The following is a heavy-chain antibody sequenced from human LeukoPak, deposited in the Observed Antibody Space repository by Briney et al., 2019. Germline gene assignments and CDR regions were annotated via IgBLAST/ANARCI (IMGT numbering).Heavy chain of an antibody. CDR1: GYSFTSYW. Sequence: GESLKISCKGSGYSFTSYWIGWVRQLPGKGLKWMGIIYPGDSDTRYSPSFPGQVTISADKSISTAYLQWSSLKASDTAMYYCARLLSRSGKLDYWGQGTLVTVSS. V-gene: IGHV5-51*01. CDR2: IYPGDSDT. D-gene: IGHD3-10*01. CDR3: ARLLSRSGKLDY. J-gene: IGHJ4*02.